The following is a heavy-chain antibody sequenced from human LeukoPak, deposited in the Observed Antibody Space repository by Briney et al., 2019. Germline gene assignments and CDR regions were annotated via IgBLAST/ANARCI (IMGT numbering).Heavy chain of an antibody. J-gene: IGHJ5*02. D-gene: IGHD2-2*02. CDR2: ISAYNGNT. V-gene: IGHV1-18*01. CDR3: ARGGIVVVPAATPYNWFDP. Sequence: ASVKVSCKASGHTFPSDGVSWVRQAPGQGLEWMGWISAYNGNTNYAQKLQGRVTMTTDTSTSTAYMELRSLRSDDTAVYYCARGGIVVVPAATPYNWFDPWGQGTLVTVSS. CDR1: GHTFPSDG.